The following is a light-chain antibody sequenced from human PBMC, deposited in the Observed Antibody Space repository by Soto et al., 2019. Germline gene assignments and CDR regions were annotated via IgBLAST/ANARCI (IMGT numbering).Light chain of an antibody. CDR1: SSNIGAGYD. V-gene: IGLV1-40*01. J-gene: IGLJ1*01. CDR3: QSYDSSLSGV. Sequence: QSVLTQPPSVSGAPGQRVTISCTGSSSNIGAGYDVNWYQQLPGTAPKLLIYGNSNRPSGVPDRFSGSKSGTSASLAITGLQAEDEADYYCQSYDSSLSGVFGIGTKLTVL. CDR2: GNS.